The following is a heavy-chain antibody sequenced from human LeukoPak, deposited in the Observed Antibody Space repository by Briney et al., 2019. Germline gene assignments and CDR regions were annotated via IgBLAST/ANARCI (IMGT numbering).Heavy chain of an antibody. CDR2: ISYDGSNK. D-gene: IGHD3-22*01. Sequence: LSLTCTVSGGSISSSSYYWGWIRQPPGKGLEWVAVISYDGSNKYYADSVKGRFTISRDNSKNTLYLQMNSLRAEDTAVYYCAKDRYDSSEGWIDYWGQGTLVTVSS. V-gene: IGHV3-30*18. CDR1: GGSISSSS. J-gene: IGHJ4*02. CDR3: AKDRYDSSEGWIDY.